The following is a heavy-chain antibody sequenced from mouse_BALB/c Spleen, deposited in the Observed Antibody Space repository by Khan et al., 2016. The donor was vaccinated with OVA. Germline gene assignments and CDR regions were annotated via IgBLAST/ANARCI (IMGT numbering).Heavy chain of an antibody. CDR3: ARSVTITTVVATDVDY. CDR2: ISYSGRT. Sequence: EVQLQESGPGLVKPSQSLSLTCTVTGYSITSDYAWNWIRQFPGNKLEWMGYISYSGRTSYNPSLKSRISITRDTSKNQFFLQLNSVTTEDTATYYGARSVTITTVVATDVDYWGQGTTLTVSS. CDR1: GYSITSDYA. V-gene: IGHV3-2*02. J-gene: IGHJ2*01. D-gene: IGHD1-1*01.